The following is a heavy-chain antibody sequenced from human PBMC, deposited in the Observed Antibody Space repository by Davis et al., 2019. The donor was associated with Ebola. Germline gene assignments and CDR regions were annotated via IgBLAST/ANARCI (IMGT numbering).Heavy chain of an antibody. CDR3: ARGHSYGSMVYGLDV. D-gene: IGHD5-18*01. CDR2: IYESGST. J-gene: IGHJ6*02. V-gene: IGHV4-39*01. Sequence: SETLSLTCTVSGGSISNSNYFWGWVRQPPGKGLEWIGNIYESGSTYYNPSLRSRVTISVDTSKNQFSLKLSSVNAADTAVYYCARGHSYGSMVYGLDVWGQGTTVTVSS. CDR1: GGSISNSNYF.